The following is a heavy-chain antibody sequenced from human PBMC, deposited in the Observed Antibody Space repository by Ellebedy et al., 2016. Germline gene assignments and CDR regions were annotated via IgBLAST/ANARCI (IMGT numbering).Heavy chain of an antibody. D-gene: IGHD5-12*01. CDR2: INPNSGGT. Sequence: ASVKVSCXASGYTFTGYYMHWVRQAPGQGLEWMGWINPNSGGTNYAQKFQGRVTMTRDTSISTAYMELSRLRSDDTAVYYCASLATDDIVASDYWGQGTLVTVSS. V-gene: IGHV1-2*02. CDR3: ASLATDDIVASDY. CDR1: GYTFTGYY. J-gene: IGHJ4*02.